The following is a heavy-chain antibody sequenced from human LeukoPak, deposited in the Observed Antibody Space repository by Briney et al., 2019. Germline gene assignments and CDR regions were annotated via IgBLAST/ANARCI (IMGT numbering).Heavy chain of an antibody. J-gene: IGHJ4*02. CDR2: INPKSGDT. V-gene: IGHV1-2*02. CDR1: GYTLTDRY. D-gene: IGHD3-22*01. CDR3: ARATGYHDSSGYYRSFYFDY. Sequence: GASVKVSCKTSGYTLTDRYVHWVRQAPGQGLEWLGWINPKSGDTNFAQKFQGRVTMAGDTSVNTAYMELNRLTSDDTATYYCARATGYHDSSGYYRSFYFDYWGQGSLVIVSS.